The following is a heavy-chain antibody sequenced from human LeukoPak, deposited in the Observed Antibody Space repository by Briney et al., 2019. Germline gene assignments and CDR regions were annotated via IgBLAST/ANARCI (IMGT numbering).Heavy chain of an antibody. CDR1: GFTFSSYS. V-gene: IGHV3-21*01. J-gene: IGHJ6*03. CDR2: ISSSSSYI. Sequence: PGGSLRLSCAASGFTFSSYSMNWVRQAPGKGLEWVSSISSSSSYIYYADSVKGRFTISRDNAKNSLYLQMNSLRAEDTAVYYCARDRYYYDSSSISYYYYMDVWGKGTTVTVSS. CDR3: ARDRYYYDSSSISYYYYMDV. D-gene: IGHD3-22*01.